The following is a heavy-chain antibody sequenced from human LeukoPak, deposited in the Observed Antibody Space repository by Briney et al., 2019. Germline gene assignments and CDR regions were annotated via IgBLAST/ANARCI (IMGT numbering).Heavy chain of an antibody. CDR3: ARVVPAGGYYFDY. V-gene: IGHV4-59*01. D-gene: IGHD3-10*01. CDR2: IYYSGST. CDR1: GGSISSYY. Sequence: PSETLSLTCAVYGGSISSYYWSWIRQPPGKGLEWIGCIYYSGSTNYNPSLKSRVTISVDTSKNQFSLKLSSVTAADTAVYYCARVVPAGGYYFDYWGQGTLVTVSS. J-gene: IGHJ4*02.